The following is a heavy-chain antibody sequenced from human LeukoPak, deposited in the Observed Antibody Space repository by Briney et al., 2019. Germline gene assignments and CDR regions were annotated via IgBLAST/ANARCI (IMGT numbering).Heavy chain of an antibody. V-gene: IGHV4-39*01. D-gene: IGHD3-3*01. J-gene: IGHJ5*02. Sequence: SETLSLTCTVSGGSISSSSYYWGWIRQPPGKGLEWIGSIYYSGSTYYNPSLKNRVTISVDTSKNQFSLKLSSVTAADTAVYYCARLIPYYDFWSGSNWFDPWGQGTLVTVSS. CDR3: ARLIPYYDFWSGSNWFDP. CDR2: IYYSGST. CDR1: GGSISSSSYY.